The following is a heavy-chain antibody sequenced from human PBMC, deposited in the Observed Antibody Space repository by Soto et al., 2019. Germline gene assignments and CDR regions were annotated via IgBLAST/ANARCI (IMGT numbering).Heavy chain of an antibody. CDR3: ARDYYDILSGNWFDP. V-gene: IGHV1-69*04. CDR1: GGTFSSYT. Sequence: SVKVSCKASGGTFSSYTISWVRQAPGQGLEWMGRIIPILGIANYAQKFQGRVTITADKSTSTAYMELSSLRSEDTAVYYCARDYYDILSGNWFDPWGQGTLVTVSS. D-gene: IGHD3-9*01. CDR2: IIPILGIA. J-gene: IGHJ5*02.